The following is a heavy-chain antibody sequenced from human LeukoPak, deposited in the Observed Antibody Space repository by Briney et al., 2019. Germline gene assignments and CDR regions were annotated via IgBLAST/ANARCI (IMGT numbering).Heavy chain of an antibody. CDR3: ATPGSVLIFAGFDY. D-gene: IGHD2-8*01. CDR1: GGSISSSSYY. J-gene: IGHJ4*02. CDR2: IYYSGST. Sequence: SETLSLTCTVSGGSISSSSYYWGWIRQPPGKGLEWIGSIYYSGSTYYNPSLKSRVTISVDTSKNQFSLKLSSVTAADTAVYCCATPGSVLIFAGFDYWGQGTLVTVSS. V-gene: IGHV4-39*01.